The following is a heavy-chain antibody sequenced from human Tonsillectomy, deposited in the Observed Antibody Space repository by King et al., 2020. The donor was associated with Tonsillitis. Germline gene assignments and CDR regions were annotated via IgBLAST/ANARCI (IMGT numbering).Heavy chain of an antibody. Sequence: QLQESGPGMVKPSETLSLTCTVSGGSTSNYYWSWIRQPPGKGLEWIGYVYYSGNTNYNPSLKSRVTISVHTSKNQFSLKLRSVTAADTAVYYCARGASQDDYNYYFAYWGQGTLVTVSS. V-gene: IGHV4-59*01. CDR2: VYYSGNT. CDR3: ARGASQDDYNYYFAY. CDR1: GGSTSNYY. J-gene: IGHJ4*02. D-gene: IGHD5-24*01.